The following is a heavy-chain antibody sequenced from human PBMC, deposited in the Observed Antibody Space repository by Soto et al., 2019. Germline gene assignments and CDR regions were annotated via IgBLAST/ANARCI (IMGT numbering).Heavy chain of an antibody. CDR3: AKGGIRSYYYYYGMDV. Sequence: QPGGSLRLSCAASGFTFSSYAMHWVRQAPGKGLEWVAVISYDGSNKYYADSVKGRFTISRDNSKNTLYLQMNSLRAEDTAVYYCAKGGIRSYYYYYGMDVWGQGTTVTVS. CDR1: GFTFSSYA. J-gene: IGHJ6*02. CDR2: ISYDGSNK. V-gene: IGHV3-30-3*01. D-gene: IGHD1-1*01.